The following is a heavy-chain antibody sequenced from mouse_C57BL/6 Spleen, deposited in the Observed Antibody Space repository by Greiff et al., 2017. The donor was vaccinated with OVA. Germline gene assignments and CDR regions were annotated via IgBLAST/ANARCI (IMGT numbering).Heavy chain of an antibody. CDR3: ARRGTGDYAMDY. CDR1: GFTFSDYY. CDR2: INYDGSST. V-gene: IGHV5-16*01. D-gene: IGHD4-1*01. J-gene: IGHJ4*01. Sequence: EVQVVESEGGLVQPGSSMKLSCTASGFTFSDYYMAWVRQVPEKGLEWVANINYDGSSTYYLDSLKSRFIISRDNAKNILYLQMSSLKSEDTATYYCARRGTGDYAMDYWGQGTSVTVSS.